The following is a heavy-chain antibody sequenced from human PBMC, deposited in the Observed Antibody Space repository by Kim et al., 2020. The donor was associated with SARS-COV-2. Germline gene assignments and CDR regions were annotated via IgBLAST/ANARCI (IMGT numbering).Heavy chain of an antibody. CDR3: ARDPYLFGSGTHRYGMDV. CDR1: GFTFSSYG. D-gene: IGHD3-10*01. Sequence: GGSLRLSCAASGFTFSSYGMHWVRQAPGKGLEWVAVISYDGSNKYYADSVKGRFTISRDNSKNTLYLQMNSLRAEDTAVYYCARDPYLFGSGTHRYGMDVWGQGTTVTVSS. V-gene: IGHV3-33*05. CDR2: ISYDGSNK. J-gene: IGHJ6*02.